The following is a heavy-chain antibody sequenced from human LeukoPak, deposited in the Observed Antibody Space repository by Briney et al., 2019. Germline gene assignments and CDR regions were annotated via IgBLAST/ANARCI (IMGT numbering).Heavy chain of an antibody. J-gene: IGHJ6*02. CDR3: ARVYYYGSGSYHNYYYYGMDV. D-gene: IGHD3-10*01. Sequence: GGSLRLSCAASGFTFSSYSMNWVRQAPGKGLEWVLSISSSSSYIYYADSVKGRFTISRDNAKNSLYLQMNSLRAEDTAVYYCARVYYYGSGSYHNYYYYGMDVWGQGTTVTVSS. V-gene: IGHV3-21*01. CDR1: GFTFSSYS. CDR2: ISSSSSYI.